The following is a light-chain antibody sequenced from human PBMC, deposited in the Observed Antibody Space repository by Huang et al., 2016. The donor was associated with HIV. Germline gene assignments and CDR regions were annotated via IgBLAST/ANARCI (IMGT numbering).Light chain of an antibody. V-gene: IGKV3-20*01. CDR3: QQYDSTPYT. CDR1: QSLGSKS. CDR2: GPS. Sequence: ESVLTQSPGTLSLSPGDRATLSCRASQSLGSKSLSWYQQKPGQAPRLLIYGPSSRASCIPHRFSGSGSVTDFTLTISRLEPEDFAVYYCQQYDSTPYTFGQGTKLEI. J-gene: IGKJ2*01.